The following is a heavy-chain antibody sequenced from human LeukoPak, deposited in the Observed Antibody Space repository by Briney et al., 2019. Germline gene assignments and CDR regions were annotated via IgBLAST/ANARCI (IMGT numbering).Heavy chain of an antibody. CDR2: IYHSGST. J-gene: IGHJ1*01. D-gene: IGHD6-6*01. CDR3: ARGGAARLHFQN. CDR1: GGSIINNY. Sequence: PSETLSLTCTVSGGSIINNYWSWIRQPPGKGLEWIGYIYHSGSTNYNPSLQSRVTISVDTSKNQFSLNLNSVTAADTAVYYCARGGAARLHFQNWGQGTLVTVSS. V-gene: IGHV4-59*01.